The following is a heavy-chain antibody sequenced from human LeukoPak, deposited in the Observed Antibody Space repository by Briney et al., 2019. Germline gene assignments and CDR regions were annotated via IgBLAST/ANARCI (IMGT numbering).Heavy chain of an antibody. D-gene: IGHD5-24*01. CDR2: IGSTSTYM. J-gene: IGHJ4*02. CDR3: ARLLGQGDGYKAFDW. CDR1: GFTFTGYA. Sequence: GRSLRLSCAASGFTFTGYALNWVRQAPGKGLEWVSSIGSTSTYMYYADSMKGRFTISRDPAKNSLYLQMNSLRPEDTAVYFCARLLGQGDGYKAFDWWGQGTLVTVSS. V-gene: IGHV3-21*01.